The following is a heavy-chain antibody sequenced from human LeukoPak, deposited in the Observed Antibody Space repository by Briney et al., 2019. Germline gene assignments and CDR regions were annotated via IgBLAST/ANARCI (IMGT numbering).Heavy chain of an antibody. Sequence: GGSLRLSCVASGFTFSSYAMSWVRQAPGKGLEWVAFIRYDGSNKYYADSVKGRFTISRDNSENTLYLQMNSLRAEDTAVYYCAKDGVTLYYYYMDVWGKGTTVTISS. J-gene: IGHJ6*03. CDR2: IRYDGSNK. CDR3: AKDGVTLYYYYMDV. CDR1: GFTFSSYA. V-gene: IGHV3-30*02. D-gene: IGHD2-21*02.